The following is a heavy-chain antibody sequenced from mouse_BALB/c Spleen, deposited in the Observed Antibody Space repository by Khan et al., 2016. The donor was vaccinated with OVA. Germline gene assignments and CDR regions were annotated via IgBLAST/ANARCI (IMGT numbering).Heavy chain of an antibody. CDR2: ISYSGNT. V-gene: IGHV3-8*02. D-gene: IGHD1-1*01. J-gene: IGHJ3*01. CDR1: GDSITRGY. Sequence: EVQLQESGPSLVKPSQTLSLTCSVTGDSITRGYWNWIRKFPGNKLDYMGYISYSGNTYCNPSLKSRISIIRDTSKNQYYLQLNYVATENTATYDSACELRVFAYWGQGTLVTVSA. CDR3: ACELRVFAY.